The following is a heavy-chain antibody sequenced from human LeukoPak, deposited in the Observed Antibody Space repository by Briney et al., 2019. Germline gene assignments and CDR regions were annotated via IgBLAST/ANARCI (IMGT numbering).Heavy chain of an antibody. J-gene: IGHJ4*02. V-gene: IGHV1-2*02. CDR1: GYTFTGYN. D-gene: IGHD2-8*01. CDR2: INPNSGGT. Sequence: GASVKVSCKASGYTFTGYNMHWVRQAPGQGLEWMGWINPNSGGTNYAQKFQARVTMTRDTSISTAYVELSSLGSDDTALYYCARGGCTTPTCPLDYWGQGSLVTVSS. CDR3: ARGGCTTPTCPLDY.